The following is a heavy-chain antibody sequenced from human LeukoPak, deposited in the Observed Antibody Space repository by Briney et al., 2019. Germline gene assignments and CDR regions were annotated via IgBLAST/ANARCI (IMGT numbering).Heavy chain of an antibody. CDR3: ARLWAAADIPDY. D-gene: IGHD6-13*01. CDR2: IYYSGST. Sequence: SETLSLTCTVSGVSISSYYWSWIRQPPGKGLEWIGYIYYSGSTNYNPSLKSRVTISVDTSKNQFSLKLSSVTAADTAVYYCARLWAAADIPDYWGQGTLVTVSS. V-gene: IGHV4-59*01. CDR1: GVSISSYY. J-gene: IGHJ4*02.